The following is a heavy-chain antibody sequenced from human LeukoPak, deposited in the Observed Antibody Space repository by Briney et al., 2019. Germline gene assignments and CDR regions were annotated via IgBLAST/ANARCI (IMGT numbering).Heavy chain of an antibody. Sequence: PGRSLRLSCAASGFTFTNYVMHWVRQAPGKGLEWVAVISYDGSNKYYADSVKGRFTISRDNSKNTVYLQMNSLRPEATAVYYCARELTSTYYFDYWGQGTLVTVSS. J-gene: IGHJ4*02. CDR2: ISYDGSNK. CDR1: GFTFTNYV. V-gene: IGHV3-30*04. CDR3: ARELTSTYYFDY.